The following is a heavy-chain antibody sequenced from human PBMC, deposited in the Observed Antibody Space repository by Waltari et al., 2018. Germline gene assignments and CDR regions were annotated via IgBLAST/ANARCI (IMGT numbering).Heavy chain of an antibody. CDR2: IYHSGST. Sequence: QVQLQESGPGLVKPSETLSLTCAVSGYSISSGYYWGWIRQPPGKGLEWIGSIYHSGSTYYNPSLKSRVTISVDTSKNQFSLKLSSVTAADTAVYYCVGDPGGTFDYWGQGTLVTVSS. D-gene: IGHD4-17*01. CDR1: GYSISSGYY. V-gene: IGHV4-38-2*01. CDR3: VGDPGGTFDY. J-gene: IGHJ4*02.